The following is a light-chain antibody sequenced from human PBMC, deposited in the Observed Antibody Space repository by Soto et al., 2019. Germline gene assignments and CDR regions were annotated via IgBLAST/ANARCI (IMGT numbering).Light chain of an antibody. V-gene: IGKV3-20*01. J-gene: IGKJ5*01. CDR1: QSVGSNF. CDR3: QQYGNSPIT. Sequence: EIVLTQSPGTLSLSPGERATLSCRASQSVGSNFLAWYQQKPGQAPRLLISGASSRATGIPDRVSGSGAGTDFTLTISRLEPEEFAVYYCQQYGNSPITGGQGTRLEIK. CDR2: GAS.